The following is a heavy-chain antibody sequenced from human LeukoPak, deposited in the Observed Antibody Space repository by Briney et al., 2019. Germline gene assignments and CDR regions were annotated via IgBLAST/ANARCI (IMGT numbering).Heavy chain of an antibody. Sequence: GRSLRLSCTASGFTFGGYAMTWVRQAPGKGLEWVGFIRSKIYGGTPEYAASVKGRFTISRDDSKGIAYLQMNSLKTEDTAVYYCTRDQTPYYWGQGTLVTVSS. CDR1: GFTFGGYA. J-gene: IGHJ4*02. CDR3: TRDQTPYY. CDR2: IRSKIYGGTP. V-gene: IGHV3-49*04.